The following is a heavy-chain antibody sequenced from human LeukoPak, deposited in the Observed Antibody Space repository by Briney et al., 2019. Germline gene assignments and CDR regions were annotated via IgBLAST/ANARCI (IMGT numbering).Heavy chain of an antibody. CDR3: ARDVVYSSSWYQYYASDI. V-gene: IGHV4-59*01. D-gene: IGHD6-13*01. CDR1: GGSISSYY. Sequence: SETLSLTCTVSGGSISSYYWSWIRQPPGKGLEWIGYIYYSGSTNYNPSLKSRVTISVDTSKNQFSLKLSSVTAADTAVYCCARDVVYSSSWYQYYASDIWGQGTMVTVSS. J-gene: IGHJ3*02. CDR2: IYYSGST.